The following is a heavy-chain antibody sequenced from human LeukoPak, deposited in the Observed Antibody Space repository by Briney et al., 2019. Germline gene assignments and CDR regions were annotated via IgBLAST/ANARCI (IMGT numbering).Heavy chain of an antibody. CDR1: GFTFSSYA. CDR2: ISGSGGST. D-gene: IGHD3-10*01. J-gene: IGHJ4*02. Sequence: HPGGSLRLSCAASGFTFSSYAMTWVRQAPGEGLEWVSAISGSGGSTYYADSVKGRFTISRDDSKSTLSLQMNSLRAEDTALYYCAKKYYYGSGTYIFYFDYWGQGTPVTVSS. V-gene: IGHV3-23*01. CDR3: AKKYYYGSGTYIFYFDY.